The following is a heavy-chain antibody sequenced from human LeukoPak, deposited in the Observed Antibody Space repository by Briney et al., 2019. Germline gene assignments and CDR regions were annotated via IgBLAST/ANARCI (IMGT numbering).Heavy chain of an antibody. D-gene: IGHD3-22*01. CDR1: GYTFTSYG. V-gene: IGHV1-18*01. CDR2: ISAYNGNT. Sequence: RASVNVSCKASGYTFTSYGISWVRQAPGQGLEWMGWISAYNGNTNYAQKFQGRVTITADKSTSTAYMELGSLRSEDTAVYYCARDPASSGYYLFDYWGQGTLVTVSS. J-gene: IGHJ4*02. CDR3: ARDPASSGYYLFDY.